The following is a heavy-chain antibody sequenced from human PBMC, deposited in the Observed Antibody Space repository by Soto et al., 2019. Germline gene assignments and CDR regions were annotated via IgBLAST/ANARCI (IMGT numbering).Heavy chain of an antibody. CDR3: ARALYSSSWVPDY. Sequence: SETLSLTCAVSGGSISSSNWWSWVRQPPGKGLEWIGEIYHSGSTNYNPSLKSRVTISVDKSKNQFSLKLSSVTAADTAVYYCARALYSSSWVPDYWGQGTLVTVSS. CDR2: IYHSGST. D-gene: IGHD6-13*01. V-gene: IGHV4-4*02. J-gene: IGHJ4*02. CDR1: GGSISSSNW.